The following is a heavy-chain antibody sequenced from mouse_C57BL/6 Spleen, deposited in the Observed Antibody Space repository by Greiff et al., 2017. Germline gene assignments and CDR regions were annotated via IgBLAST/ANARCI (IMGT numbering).Heavy chain of an antibody. CDR2: IDPSDSYT. CDR1: GYTFTSYW. CDR3: ARKGAYDGYCSAWFAY. D-gene: IGHD2-3*01. V-gene: IGHV1-69*01. Sequence: QVQLQQPGAELVMPGASVKLSCKASGYTFTSYWMHWVKQRPGQGLEWIGEIDPSDSYTNYNQKFKGKSTLTVDKSSSTAYMQLRSLTSEDSAVYGCARKGAYDGYCSAWFAYWGQRTLVTVSA. J-gene: IGHJ3*01.